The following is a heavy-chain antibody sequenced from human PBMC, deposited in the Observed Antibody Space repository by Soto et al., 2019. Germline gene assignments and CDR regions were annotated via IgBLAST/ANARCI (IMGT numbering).Heavy chain of an antibody. CDR2: INHSGST. V-gene: IGHV4-34*01. Sequence: QVQLQQWGAGLLKPSETLSLTCAVYGGSFSGYYWSWIRQPPGKGLEWIGEINHSGSTNYNPSLKSQVTLSVDTSKNQFSLKLSSVTAADTAVYYCARGTGYDFWSGYYTGLWYFDLWGRGTLVTVSS. D-gene: IGHD3-3*01. J-gene: IGHJ2*01. CDR1: GGSFSGYY. CDR3: ARGTGYDFWSGYYTGLWYFDL.